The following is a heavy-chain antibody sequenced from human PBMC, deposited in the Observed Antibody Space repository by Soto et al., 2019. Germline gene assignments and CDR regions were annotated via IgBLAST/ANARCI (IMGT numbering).Heavy chain of an antibody. V-gene: IGHV4-61*01. CDR2: VYYSGST. CDR1: GASVNSENYY. Sequence: QVQLQESGPGLVKPSETLSLTCTVSGASVNSENYYWSWIRQPPGKGLEWIGYVYYSGSTNYNPSLTSRATISLDTYKNQFSLKMTSMTSADTAFYYCARGVLRFLQWFVPWGQGTLVTVSS. J-gene: IGHJ5*02. CDR3: ARGVLRFLQWFVP. D-gene: IGHD3-3*01.